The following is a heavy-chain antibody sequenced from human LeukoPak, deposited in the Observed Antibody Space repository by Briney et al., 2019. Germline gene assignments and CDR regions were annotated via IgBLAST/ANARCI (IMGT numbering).Heavy chain of an antibody. CDR1: GFTLSSYW. V-gene: IGHV3-7*01. Sequence: GGSLRLSCVASGFTLSSYWMSWVRQAPGKGLEWVANIDGDGSTEAYVDSLKGRFTISRDDAKNSLYLQMNNLRVEDTAVYYCARGGAAFAESVYWGQGTLVTVSS. CDR3: ARGGAAFAESVY. D-gene: IGHD3-3*01. J-gene: IGHJ4*02. CDR2: IDGDGSTE.